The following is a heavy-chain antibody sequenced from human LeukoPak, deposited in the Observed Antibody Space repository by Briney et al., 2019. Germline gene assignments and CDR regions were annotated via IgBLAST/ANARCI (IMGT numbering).Heavy chain of an antibody. CDR2: ISGSGGRT. D-gene: IGHD3-22*01. V-gene: IGHV3-23*01. CDR3: AKDPYDSSGYWYDY. J-gene: IGHJ4*02. Sequence: GASLRLSCAASGFTFSSYAMSWVRQAPGKGLEWVSDISGSGGRTYYADSVKGRFTISRDNSKNTLYLQMNSLRAEDTAVYYCAKDPYDSSGYWYDYWGQGTLVTVSS. CDR1: GFTFSSYA.